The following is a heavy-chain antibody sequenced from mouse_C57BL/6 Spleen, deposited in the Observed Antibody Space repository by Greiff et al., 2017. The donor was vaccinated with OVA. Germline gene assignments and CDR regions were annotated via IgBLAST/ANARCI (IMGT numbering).Heavy chain of an antibody. CDR2: IDPSDSST. Sequence: QVQLQQSGAELVKPGASVKLSCKASGYTFTSYWMQWVKQRPGQGLEWIGEIDPSDSSTNYNQKFKGKATLTVDTSSSTAYMQISSRTSEDSAVYYCARGATVVATNWGQGTTLTVSS. CDR1: GYTFTSYW. J-gene: IGHJ2*01. V-gene: IGHV1-50*01. CDR3: ARGATVVATN. D-gene: IGHD1-1*01.